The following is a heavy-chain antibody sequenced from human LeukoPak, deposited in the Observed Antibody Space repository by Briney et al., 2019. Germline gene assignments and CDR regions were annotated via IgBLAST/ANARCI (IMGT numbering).Heavy chain of an antibody. CDR1: GGSFSGYY. V-gene: IGHV4-34*01. D-gene: IGHD3-10*01. CDR3: ARGDPGRKNAFDL. Sequence: SETLSLTCAVYGGSFSGYYWSWIRQPPGKGLEWIGEINHSGSTNYNPSLKSRVTISVDTSKNQFSLKLSSVTAADTAVYYCARGDPGRKNAFDLWGQGTMVTVSS. CDR2: INHSGST. J-gene: IGHJ3*01.